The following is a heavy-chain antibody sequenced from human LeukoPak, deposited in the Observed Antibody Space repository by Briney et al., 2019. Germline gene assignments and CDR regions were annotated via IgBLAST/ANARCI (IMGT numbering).Heavy chain of an antibody. V-gene: IGHV3-7*01. CDR2: IRQDGSAR. D-gene: IGHD6-19*01. CDR3: ARIGWPSNGGWYFGQ. J-gene: IGHJ4*02. Sequence: GGSLRLSCAGSGFTFSHYWMSWVRQAPGKGLEWVANIRQDGSARSYVDSVKGRFTISRDNAKDSLFLQLDSLRADDTAVYYCARIGWPSNGGWYFGQWDQGTLVTVSS. CDR1: GFTFSHYW.